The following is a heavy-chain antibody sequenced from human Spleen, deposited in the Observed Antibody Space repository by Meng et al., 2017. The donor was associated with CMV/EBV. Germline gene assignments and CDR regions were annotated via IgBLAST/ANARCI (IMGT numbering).Heavy chain of an antibody. D-gene: IGHD2-2*01. Sequence: GESLKISCAASGLTLNNFWMHWVRQAPGKGLVWVARINSDGSSTSYADSVKGRFTISRDNAKNTLYLQMNSLRAEDTAVYYCARVKYQLPDAFDVWGQETLVTVSS. V-gene: IGHV3-74*01. J-gene: IGHJ3*01. CDR1: GLTLNNFW. CDR2: INSDGSST. CDR3: ARVKYQLPDAFDV.